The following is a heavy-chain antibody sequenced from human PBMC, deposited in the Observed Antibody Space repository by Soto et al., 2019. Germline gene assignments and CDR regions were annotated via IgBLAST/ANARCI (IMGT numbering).Heavy chain of an antibody. CDR2: IYYSGST. Sequence: QLQLQESGPGLVKPSETLSLTCTVSGGSISSSSYYWGWIRQPPGKGLEWIGSIYYSGSTYYNPSLKSRVTISVDTSKNQFSLKLSSVTAADTAVYYCARHLFPEGSGSYYYYYYYGMDVWGQGTTVTVSS. CDR1: GGSISSSSYY. V-gene: IGHV4-39*01. CDR3: ARHLFPEGSGSYYYYYYYGMDV. D-gene: IGHD3-10*01. J-gene: IGHJ6*02.